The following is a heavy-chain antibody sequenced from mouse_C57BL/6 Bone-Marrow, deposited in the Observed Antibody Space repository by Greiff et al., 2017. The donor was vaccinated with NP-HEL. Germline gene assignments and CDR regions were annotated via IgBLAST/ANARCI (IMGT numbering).Heavy chain of an antibody. CDR2: INPNNGGT. Sequence: EVQLQQSGPELVKPGASVKISCKASGYTFTDYYMNWVKQSHGKSLEWIGDINPNNGGTSYNQKFKGKATLTVDKSSSTAYMELRSLTSEDSAVYYCAREEVYYWGYWGQGTTLTVSS. CDR1: GYTFTDYY. J-gene: IGHJ2*01. V-gene: IGHV1-26*01. CDR3: AREEVYYWGY. D-gene: IGHD2-1*01.